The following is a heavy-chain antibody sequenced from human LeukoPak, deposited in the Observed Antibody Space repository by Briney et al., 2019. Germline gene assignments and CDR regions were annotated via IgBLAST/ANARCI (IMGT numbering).Heavy chain of an antibody. CDR2: IIPIFGTA. Sequence: SVKVSCKASGGTFISYAISWVRQAPGQGLEWMGGIIPIFGTASYAQKFQGRVTITADESTSTAYMELSSLRSEDTAVYYCAILQRAHYYGMDVWGQGTTVTVSS. CDR3: AILQRAHYYGMDV. CDR1: GGTFISYA. V-gene: IGHV1-69*13. J-gene: IGHJ6*02.